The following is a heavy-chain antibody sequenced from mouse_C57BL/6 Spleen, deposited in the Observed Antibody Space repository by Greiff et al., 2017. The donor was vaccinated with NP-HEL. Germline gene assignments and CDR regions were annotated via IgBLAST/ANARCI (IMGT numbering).Heavy chain of an antibody. CDR3: ARRDLLWSLYAMDY. CDR1: GYTFTSYW. V-gene: IGHV1-53*01. D-gene: IGHD2-1*01. CDR2: INPSNGGT. J-gene: IGHJ4*01. Sequence: QVHVKQSGTELVKPGASVKLSCKASGYTFTSYWMHWVKQRPGQGLEWIGNINPSNGGTNYNEKFKSKATLTVDKSSSTAYMQLSSLTSEDSAVYYCARRDLLWSLYAMDYWGQGTSVTVSS.